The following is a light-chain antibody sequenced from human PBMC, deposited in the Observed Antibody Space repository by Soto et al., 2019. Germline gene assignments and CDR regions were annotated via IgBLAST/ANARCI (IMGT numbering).Light chain of an antibody. CDR3: QQYETYPLT. Sequence: DIQMTQSPSTLSASVGDRVTITWRASQNINTWSAWYQQKPGKAPYLLIYKASNLQSGVPSRFSGSASGTEFTLTISSLQPDDIATYYCQQYETYPLTYGGGTKVEI. CDR1: QNINTW. CDR2: KAS. V-gene: IGKV1-5*03. J-gene: IGKJ4*01.